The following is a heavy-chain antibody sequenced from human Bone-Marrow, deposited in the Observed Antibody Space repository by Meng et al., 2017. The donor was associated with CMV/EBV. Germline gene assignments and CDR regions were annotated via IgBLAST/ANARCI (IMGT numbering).Heavy chain of an antibody. CDR1: GFTFSSYA. D-gene: IGHD2-2*01. V-gene: IGHV3-30-3*01. J-gene: IGHJ3*02. Sequence: GGSLRLSCAASGFTFSSYAMHWVRQAPGKGLEWVAVISYDGSNKYYADSVKGRFTISRDNSKNTLYLQMNSLRAEDTAVYYCARDHCSSTSCYRDAFNIWGQGPM. CDR3: ARDHCSSTSCYRDAFNI. CDR2: ISYDGSNK.